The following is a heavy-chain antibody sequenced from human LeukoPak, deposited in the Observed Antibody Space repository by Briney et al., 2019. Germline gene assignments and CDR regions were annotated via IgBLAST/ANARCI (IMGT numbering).Heavy chain of an antibody. Sequence: PGGSLRLSCAASGFTLSSYAVSWVRQAPGKGLQWVSSLGISGDYAWYAGSVKGRFTISRDSSKNTLYLQMNRLGAEDTAVYYCAKGRVITAMGDKEFDYWGQGTLATVSS. D-gene: IGHD5-18*01. CDR3: AKGRVITAMGDKEFDY. CDR2: LGISGDYA. J-gene: IGHJ4*02. V-gene: IGHV3-23*01. CDR1: GFTLSSYA.